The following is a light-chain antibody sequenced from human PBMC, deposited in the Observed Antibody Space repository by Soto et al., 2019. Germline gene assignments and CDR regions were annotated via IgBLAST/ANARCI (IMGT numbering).Light chain of an antibody. Sequence: EIVLTQSPATLSLSPGDTATLSCMASQSVTSSLAWFQPKPGQAPRLLIYDVSRRATAIPARFSGSGSGTDFTLTISSLEPEDCSVYYCQQRTTWPTFGGGTKVEIK. V-gene: IGKV3-11*01. J-gene: IGKJ4*01. CDR1: QSVTSS. CDR3: QQRTTWPT. CDR2: DVS.